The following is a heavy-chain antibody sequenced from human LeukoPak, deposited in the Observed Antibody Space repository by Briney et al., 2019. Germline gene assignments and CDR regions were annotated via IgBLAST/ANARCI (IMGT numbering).Heavy chain of an antibody. CDR3: TTGWYSGNYFDY. Sequence: GESLKISCVASGFSFSTYAMSWVRQAPGKGLEWIGRIKSKSAGGTTDYAAPVKGRFTISRDDSTNTLYVQMNSLKAEDTAVYYCTTGWYSGNYFDYWGQGTLVTVSS. CDR1: GFSFSTYA. J-gene: IGHJ4*02. CDR2: IKSKSAGGTT. V-gene: IGHV3-15*01. D-gene: IGHD1-26*01.